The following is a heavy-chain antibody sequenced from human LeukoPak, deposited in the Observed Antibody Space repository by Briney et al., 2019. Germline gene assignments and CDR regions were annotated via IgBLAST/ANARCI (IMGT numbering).Heavy chain of an antibody. V-gene: IGHV1-18*01. D-gene: IGHD3-10*01. CDR3: ARVPSGSYYRGNWFDP. Sequence: ASVKVSCKASGNTFNSYGISWVRQAPGQGLEWMGWISGNTGNTNYAQKLQGRVTMTTDTSTSTAYMELRSLRSDDTAVYYCARVPSGSYYRGNWFDPWGQGTLVTVSS. CDR1: GNTFNSYG. J-gene: IGHJ5*02. CDR2: ISGNTGNT.